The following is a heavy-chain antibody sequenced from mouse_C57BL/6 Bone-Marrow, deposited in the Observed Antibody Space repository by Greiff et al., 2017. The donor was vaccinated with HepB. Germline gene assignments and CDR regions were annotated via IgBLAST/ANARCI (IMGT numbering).Heavy chain of an antibody. CDR2: ISSGGDYI. D-gene: IGHD2-3*01. J-gene: IGHJ3*01. V-gene: IGHV5-9-1*02. Sequence: EVKVEESGEGLVKPGGSLKLSCAASGFTFSSYAMSWVRQTPEKRLEWVAYISSGGDYIYYADTVKGRFTISRDNARNTLYLQMSSLKSEDTAMYYCTRDNDGYGGTWFAYWGQGTLVTVSA. CDR3: TRDNDGYGGTWFAY. CDR1: GFTFSSYA.